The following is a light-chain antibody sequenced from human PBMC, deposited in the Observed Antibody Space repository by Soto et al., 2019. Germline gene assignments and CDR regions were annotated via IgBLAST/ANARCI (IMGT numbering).Light chain of an antibody. CDR1: SSSFRTNA. CDR2: SNN. Sequence: QSVLTQPPSASGTPGQRVTISCAGKSSSFRTNAVIWYQQLPGSAPKLLMYSNNQRPSGVPDRFSGSKSGTSASLAISGLQSEDAADYHCATWDDSLKSVVVGGGAKVTVL. V-gene: IGLV1-44*01. J-gene: IGLJ2*01. CDR3: ATWDDSLKSVV.